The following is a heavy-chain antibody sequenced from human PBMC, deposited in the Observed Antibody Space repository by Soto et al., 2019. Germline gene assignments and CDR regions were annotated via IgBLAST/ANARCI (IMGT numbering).Heavy chain of an antibody. CDR3: ARGYSSGWNWFDP. CDR1: GYTFTSYA. V-gene: IGHV1-3*01. Sequence: QVQLVQSGAEVKKPGASVKVSCKASGYTFTSYAMHWVRQAPGQRLEWMGWINAGNGNTKYSQKFQGRVTITRDTSASTAYMELSSLRSEDTAVYYCARGYSSGWNWFDPWGRGTLVTVSS. CDR2: INAGNGNT. J-gene: IGHJ5*02. D-gene: IGHD6-19*01.